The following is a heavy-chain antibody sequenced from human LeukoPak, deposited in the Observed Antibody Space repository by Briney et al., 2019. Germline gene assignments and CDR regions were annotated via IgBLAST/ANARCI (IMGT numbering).Heavy chain of an antibody. D-gene: IGHD1-26*01. Sequence: PGGSLRLSCAASGFTFSNYWMSWVRQAPGKGLEWVAHINKDGSEKYYVDSVKGRFTISRDNAKNSLYLQMNSLRAEDTAVYYCARDRGSGSYGFGFDYWGQGTLVTVSS. CDR1: GFTFSNYW. V-gene: IGHV3-7*01. CDR3: ARDRGSGSYGFGFDY. J-gene: IGHJ4*02. CDR2: INKDGSEK.